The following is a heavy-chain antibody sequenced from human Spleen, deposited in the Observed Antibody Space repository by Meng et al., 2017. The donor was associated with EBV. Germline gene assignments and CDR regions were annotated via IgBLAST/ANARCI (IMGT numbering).Heavy chain of an antibody. CDR1: GGPFRNYA. CDR2: FLPTLGAP. CDR3: ASESGRGYTPDY. V-gene: IGHV1-69*01. Sequence: QGQLVQSAGEGRKPGSSVKVSCKTSGGPFRNYAISWVRQAPGQGLEWLGGFLPTLGAPNYAQKFHGRVSITADESTSTHYMDLSSLRSEDTAVYYCASESGRGYTPDYWGQGTLVTVSS. D-gene: IGHD3-10*01. J-gene: IGHJ4*02.